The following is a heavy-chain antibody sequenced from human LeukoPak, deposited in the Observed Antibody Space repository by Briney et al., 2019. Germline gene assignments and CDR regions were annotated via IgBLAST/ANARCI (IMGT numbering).Heavy chain of an antibody. V-gene: IGHV3-30-3*01. CDR3: ARPSAGYDFWSGYYYFDY. CDR2: ISYDGSNK. Sequence: GGSLRLSCAASGFTFSSYAMHRVRQAPGKGLEWVAVISYDGSNKYYADSVKGRFTISRDNSKNTLYLQMNSLRAEDTAVYYCARPSAGYDFWSGYYYFDYWGQGTLVTVSS. J-gene: IGHJ4*02. CDR1: GFTFSSYA. D-gene: IGHD3-3*01.